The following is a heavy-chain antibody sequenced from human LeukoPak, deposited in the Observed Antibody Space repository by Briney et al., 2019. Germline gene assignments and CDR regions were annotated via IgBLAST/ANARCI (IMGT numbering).Heavy chain of an antibody. V-gene: IGHV4-59*01. CDR2: IYYSGST. Sequence: SGTLSLTCTVSGGSINSYYWSWIRQPPGKGLEWIGYIYYSGSTNYNPSLKSRVTISVDTSKNQFSLKLSSVTAADTAVYYCARNRLRKYYFDYWGQGTLVTVSS. J-gene: IGHJ4*02. CDR1: GGSINSYY. D-gene: IGHD4-17*01. CDR3: ARNRLRKYYFDY.